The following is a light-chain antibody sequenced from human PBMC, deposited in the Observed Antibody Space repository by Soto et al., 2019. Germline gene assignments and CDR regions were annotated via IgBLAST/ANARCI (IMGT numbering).Light chain of an antibody. CDR3: QQYESYWT. Sequence: DIQMTQSPSTLSASIGDRVTITCRASETITNWLDWYQQKPGKAPKVLIYKTSSLESGVPSRFSGSGSGTEFTLTINSLQPDDFATYYCQQYESYWTFGQGTKVEVK. CDR1: ETITNW. J-gene: IGKJ1*01. V-gene: IGKV1-5*03. CDR2: KTS.